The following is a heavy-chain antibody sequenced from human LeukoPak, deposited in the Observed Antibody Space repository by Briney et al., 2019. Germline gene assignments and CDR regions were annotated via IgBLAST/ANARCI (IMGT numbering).Heavy chain of an antibody. CDR1: GGSLSSGDYY. V-gene: IGHV4-30-4*01. J-gene: IGHJ4*02. CDR2: IYYSGST. Sequence: SETLSLTCTVSGGSLSSGDYYWSWIRQPPGKGLEWIGYIYYSGSTYYNPSLKSRVTITVDTSKNQFSLKLSSVTAADTAVYYCARGKGDYWGQGTLVTVSS. CDR3: ARGKGDY.